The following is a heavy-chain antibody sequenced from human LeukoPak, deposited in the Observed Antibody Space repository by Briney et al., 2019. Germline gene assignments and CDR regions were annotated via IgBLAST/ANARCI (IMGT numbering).Heavy chain of an antibody. CDR1: EFTFSTYW. Sequence: GGSLRLSCAASEFTFSTYWMSWVRQAPGKGLEWVANIKQDGSEKYYVDSVRGRFTISRDNAKNSLYLQMNSLRAEDTAVYYCAMDGVYSTSSADLWGQGTLVTVSS. CDR2: IKQDGSEK. D-gene: IGHD6-6*01. J-gene: IGHJ5*02. CDR3: AMDGVYSTSSADL. V-gene: IGHV3-7*04.